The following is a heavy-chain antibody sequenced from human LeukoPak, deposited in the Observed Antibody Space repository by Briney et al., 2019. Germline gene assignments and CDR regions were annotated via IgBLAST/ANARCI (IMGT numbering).Heavy chain of an antibody. CDR1: GGTFSSYD. J-gene: IGHJ4*02. CDR3: ARGYSSGWYNN. Sequence: ASVKVSCKASGGTFSSYDISWVRQAPGQGLEWMGGIMPISGTANYAQKFQGRVTMTRDMSTSTVYMELSSLRSEDTAVYYCARGYSSGWYNNWGQGTLVTVSS. CDR2: IMPISGTA. V-gene: IGHV1-69*05. D-gene: IGHD6-19*01.